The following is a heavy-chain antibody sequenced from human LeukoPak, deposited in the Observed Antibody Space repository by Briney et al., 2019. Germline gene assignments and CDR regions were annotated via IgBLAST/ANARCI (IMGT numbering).Heavy chain of an antibody. J-gene: IGHJ4*02. V-gene: IGHV3-23*01. Sequence: PGGSLRLSCAASGFTFSSYAMSWVRQAPGKGLEWVSALSGGVGNTNYVDSVKGRFTISRNNSQHTLYLQMNSLRAEDTAVYYCAKDRTGIVGATAFDYWGQGTLVTVSS. D-gene: IGHD1-26*01. CDR2: LSGGVGNT. CDR3: AKDRTGIVGATAFDY. CDR1: GFTFSSYA.